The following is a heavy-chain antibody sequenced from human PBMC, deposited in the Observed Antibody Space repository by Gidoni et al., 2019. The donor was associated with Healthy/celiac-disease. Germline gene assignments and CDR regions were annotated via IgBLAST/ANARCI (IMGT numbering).Heavy chain of an antibody. V-gene: IGHV4-34*01. J-gene: IGHJ3*02. CDR1: GGSFSGYY. D-gene: IGHD3-10*01. CDR3: ARGRYYGSGSYYNVDPGGAFDI. Sequence: QVQLQQWGAGLLQPSETLSLTCAVYGGSFSGYYWTWIRQPPGKGLEWIGEINHSGSTNYNPSLKSRVTISVDTSKNQFSLKLSSVTAADTAVYYCARGRYYGSGSYYNVDPGGAFDIWGQGTMVTVSS. CDR2: INHSGST.